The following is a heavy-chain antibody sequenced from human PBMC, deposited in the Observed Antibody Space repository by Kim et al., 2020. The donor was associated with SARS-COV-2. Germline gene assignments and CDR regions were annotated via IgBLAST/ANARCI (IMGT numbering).Heavy chain of an antibody. V-gene: IGHV3-23*01. CDR3: AKGGALTVYSLEYNWLDP. J-gene: IGHJ5*02. CDR2: ITGSGSRA. Sequence: GGSLRLSCAGSGFTFSNFAMTWVRQAPGKGLEWVSVITGSGSRAYYADSVKGRFTVSRDNSKSTLYLQMSNLTADDTAVYYCAKGGALTVYSLEYNWLDPWGQGTLVTVSS. D-gene: IGHD2-8*01. CDR1: GFTFSNFA.